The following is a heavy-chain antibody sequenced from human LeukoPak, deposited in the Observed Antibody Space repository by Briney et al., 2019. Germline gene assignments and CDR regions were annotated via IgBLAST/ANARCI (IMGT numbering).Heavy chain of an antibody. J-gene: IGHJ5*02. V-gene: IGHV4-39*01. CDR3: ARHAHIDFVTGLFDP. Sequence: SETLSLTCTVSGGSISSSNYYWGWIRQPPGKGLEWIGSIYYGGNTYYKSSLRSRVTISVDTSKNHFSLNLNSVTAADTAMYYCARHAHIDFVTGLFDPWGQGTLVPVSS. CDR2: IYYGGNT. CDR1: GGSISSSNYY. D-gene: IGHD3-3*01.